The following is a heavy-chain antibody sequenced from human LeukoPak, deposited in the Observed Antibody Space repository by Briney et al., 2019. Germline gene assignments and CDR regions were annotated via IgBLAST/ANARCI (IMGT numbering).Heavy chain of an antibody. V-gene: IGHV1-8*01. CDR3: ARGAQRYFDY. CDR2: MNPNSGNT. Sequence: ASVKVSCKASGYTFTSYDINWVRQATGQGLEWMGWMNPNSGNTGYAQKFQGRVTMTRDTSISTAYMELSRLRSDDTAVYYCARGAQRYFDYWGQGTLVTVSS. CDR1: GYTFTSYD. J-gene: IGHJ4*02.